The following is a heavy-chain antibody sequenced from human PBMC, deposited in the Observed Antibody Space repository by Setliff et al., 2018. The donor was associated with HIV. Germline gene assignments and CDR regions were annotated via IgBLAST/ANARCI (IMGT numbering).Heavy chain of an antibody. CDR1: GLNFSVYD. D-gene: IGHD5-12*01. V-gene: IGHV3-33*03. Sequence: GGSLRLSCAASGLNFSVYDIHWVRQAPGKGLEWLAVSWYDGNNKKYSSSVKGRFTISRDNSRNTFNLEMDSLTAEDTAVYYCATSPPRGYSASPYIWGSDYFDYWGRGALVTVSS. CDR2: SWYDGNNK. CDR3: ATSPPRGYSASPYIWGSDYFDY. J-gene: IGHJ4*02.